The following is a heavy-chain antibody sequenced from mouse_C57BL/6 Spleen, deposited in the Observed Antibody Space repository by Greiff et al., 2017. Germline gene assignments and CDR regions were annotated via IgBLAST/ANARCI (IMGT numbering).Heavy chain of an antibody. V-gene: IGHV5-4*01. D-gene: IGHD1-1*01. Sequence: EVHLVESGGGLVKPGGSLKLSCAASGFTFSSYAMSWVRQTPEKRLEWVATISDGGSYTYYPDNVKGRFTISRDNAKNNLYLQMSHLKSEDTAMYYCARDGGSSYAYWGQGTLVTVSA. CDR1: GFTFSSYA. CDR2: ISDGGSYT. J-gene: IGHJ3*01. CDR3: ARDGGSSYAY.